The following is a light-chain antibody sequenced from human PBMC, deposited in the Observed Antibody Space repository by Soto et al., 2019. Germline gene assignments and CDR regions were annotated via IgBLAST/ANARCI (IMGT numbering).Light chain of an antibody. CDR1: SGSIASNY. CDR2: EDN. V-gene: IGLV6-57*01. Sequence: NFMLTQPHSVSASPGKTVIISCTRSSGSIASNYVQWYQQRPGSSPTTVIYEDNQRPSGVPDRFSGSIDSSSNSASLTISGMEPEEEADYYCQSYDATNQVFGGGTQLTVL. J-gene: IGLJ3*02. CDR3: QSYDATNQV.